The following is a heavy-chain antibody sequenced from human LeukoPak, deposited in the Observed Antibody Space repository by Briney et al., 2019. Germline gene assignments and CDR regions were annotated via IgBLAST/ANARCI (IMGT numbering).Heavy chain of an antibody. CDR1: GYSISSGYY. V-gene: IGHV4-38-2*02. D-gene: IGHD6-19*01. Sequence: SETLSLTCTVSGYSISSGYYWGWIRQPPGKGLEWIGSIYHSGSTYYNPSLKSRVTISVDTSKNQFSLKLSSVTAADTAVYYCARISPGYSSGWFGPNSDYWGQGTLVTVSS. J-gene: IGHJ4*02. CDR2: IYHSGST. CDR3: ARISPGYSSGWFGPNSDY.